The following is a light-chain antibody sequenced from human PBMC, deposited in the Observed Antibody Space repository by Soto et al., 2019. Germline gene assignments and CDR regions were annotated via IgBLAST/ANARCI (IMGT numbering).Light chain of an antibody. CDR1: SNDVGSYNR. CDR3: SSSTSSNTYV. CDR2: EVS. Sequence: HSVRNQAPSGFGSPGQSVTISCTGNSNDVGSYNRVSWYQQPPGTAPKVMIYEVSNRPSGVPDRFSGSKSGNTASLTISGLQPEDEADYYCSSSTSSNTYVFGTGTKVTVL. V-gene: IGLV2-18*02. J-gene: IGLJ1*01.